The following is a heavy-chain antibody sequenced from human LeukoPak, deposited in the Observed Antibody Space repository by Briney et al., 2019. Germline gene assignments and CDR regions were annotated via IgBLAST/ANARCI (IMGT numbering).Heavy chain of an antibody. D-gene: IGHD3-10*01. Sequence: ASVKVSCKASGYTFTSYYMHWVRQAPGQGLEWTGIINPSGGSTSYAQKFQGRVTMTRDTSTSTVYMELSSLRSEDTAVYYCARGRYYGSGSDNWFDPWGQGTLVTVSS. CDR2: INPSGGST. CDR1: GYTFTSYY. J-gene: IGHJ5*02. CDR3: ARGRYYGSGSDNWFDP. V-gene: IGHV1-46*01.